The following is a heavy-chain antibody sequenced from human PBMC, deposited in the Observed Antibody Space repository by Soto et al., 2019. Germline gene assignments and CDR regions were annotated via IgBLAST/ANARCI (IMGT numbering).Heavy chain of an antibody. CDR3: ARSEGCGGDCYSYYYYYGMDV. CDR1: GGSISSGGYY. D-gene: IGHD2-21*02. CDR2: IYYSGST. J-gene: IGHJ6*02. V-gene: IGHV4-31*03. Sequence: QVQLQESGPGLVKPSQTLSLTCTVSGGSISSGGYYWSWIRQHPGKGLEWIGYIYYSGSTYYNPSLKSRVTISVDTSKNQFSLKLSSVTAADTAVYYCARSEGCGGDCYSYYYYYGMDVWGQGTTVTVSS.